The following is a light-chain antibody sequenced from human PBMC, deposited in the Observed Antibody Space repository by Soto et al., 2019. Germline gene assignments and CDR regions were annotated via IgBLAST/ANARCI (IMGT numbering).Light chain of an antibody. J-gene: IGKJ1*01. CDR1: QAIDSW. V-gene: IGKV1D-16*01. CDR3: QQYNSYSLT. CDR2: TGS. Sequence: DIQMTQSPSSVSASVGDRVTITCRASQAIDSWLAWYQQKPGEAPKLLIFTGSLLHSGVPPRFSGSGSGTDFTLTISSLQPGDFATYYCQQYNSYSLTFGQGTKVEIK.